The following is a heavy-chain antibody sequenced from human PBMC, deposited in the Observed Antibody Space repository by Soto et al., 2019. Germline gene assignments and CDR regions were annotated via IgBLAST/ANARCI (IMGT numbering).Heavy chain of an antibody. CDR1: GDSVNTHDW. CDR3: GRRPASGVMAD. V-gene: IGHV4-4*02. CDR2: ISHNDLK. D-gene: IGHD2-8*01. J-gene: IGHJ4*02. Sequence: SETLSLTCAVSGDSVNTHDWWAWVRQPPGKRPEWIGEISHNDLKNYHPFLKTRLSFSISRDRSSLQFSLSLRSVTATDTAGYFCGRRPASGVMADWGQGKMVPVPS.